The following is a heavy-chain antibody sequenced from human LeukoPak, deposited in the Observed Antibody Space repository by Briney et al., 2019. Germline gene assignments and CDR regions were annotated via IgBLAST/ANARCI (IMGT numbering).Heavy chain of an antibody. CDR1: GGPISSGGYS. D-gene: IGHD5-18*01. Sequence: PSETLSLTCTVSGGPISSGGYSWSWIRQPPGKGLEWIGYIYHSGSTYYNPSLKSRVTISVDRSKNQFSLKLSSVTAADTAVYYCAGTPVDTAMVAYNWFDPWGQGTLVTVSS. CDR2: IYHSGST. CDR3: AGTPVDTAMVAYNWFDP. V-gene: IGHV4-30-2*01. J-gene: IGHJ5*02.